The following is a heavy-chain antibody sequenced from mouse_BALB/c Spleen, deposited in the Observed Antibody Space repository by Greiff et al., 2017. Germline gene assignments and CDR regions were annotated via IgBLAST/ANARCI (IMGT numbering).Heavy chain of an antibody. D-gene: IGHD2-1*01. CDR2: ISSGSSTI. CDR3: ARSEGNYPAWFAY. V-gene: IGHV5-17*02. Sequence: EVQLVESGGGLVQPGGSRKLSCAASGFTFSSFGMHWVRQAPEKGLEWVAYISSGSSTIYYADTVKGRFTISRDNPKNTLFLQMTSLRSEDTAMYYCARSEGNYPAWFAYWGQGTLVTVSA. CDR1: GFTFSSFG. J-gene: IGHJ3*01.